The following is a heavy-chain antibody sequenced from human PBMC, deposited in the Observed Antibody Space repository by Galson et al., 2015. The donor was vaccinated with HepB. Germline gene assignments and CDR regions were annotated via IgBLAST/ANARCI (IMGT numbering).Heavy chain of an antibody. CDR2: IWYDGSNK. CDR3: ARDGGYTHLDY. Sequence: SLRLSCAASGFTFSSYGMHWVRQAPGKGLEWVAVIWYDGSNKYYADSVKGRFTISRDNSKNTLYLQMNSLRAEDTAVYYCARDGGYTHLDYWGQGTLVTVSS. J-gene: IGHJ4*02. CDR1: GFTFSSYG. V-gene: IGHV3-33*01. D-gene: IGHD6-25*01.